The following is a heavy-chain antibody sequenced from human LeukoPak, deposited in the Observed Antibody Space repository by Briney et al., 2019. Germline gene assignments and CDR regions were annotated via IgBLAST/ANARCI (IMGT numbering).Heavy chain of an antibody. CDR1: GFTFSSYE. D-gene: IGHD3-22*01. CDR3: ARTYYDSSGYYLNYYYHGMDV. CDR2: ISSSGSTI. V-gene: IGHV3-48*03. Sequence: GGSLRLSCAASGFTFSSYEMNWVRQAPGKGLEWVSYISSSGSTIYYADSVKGRFTISRDNAKNSLYLQMNSLRAEDTAVYYCARTYYDSSGYYLNYYYHGMDVWGQGTTVTVSS. J-gene: IGHJ6*02.